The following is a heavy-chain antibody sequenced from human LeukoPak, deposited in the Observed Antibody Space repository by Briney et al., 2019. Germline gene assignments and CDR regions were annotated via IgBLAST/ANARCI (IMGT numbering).Heavy chain of an antibody. J-gene: IGHJ4*02. CDR2: IGGRDGST. CDR1: GFTFSSYG. V-gene: IGHV3-23*01. CDR3: AKGHYYGSGSLDY. Sequence: GGSLRLSCAASGFTFSSYGMSWVRQAPGKGLEWVPVIGGRDGSTYYADSVKGRFTISRDNSKNTLYVQMNSLRAEDTAVYYCAKGHYYGSGSLDYWGQRTLVTVSS. D-gene: IGHD3-10*01.